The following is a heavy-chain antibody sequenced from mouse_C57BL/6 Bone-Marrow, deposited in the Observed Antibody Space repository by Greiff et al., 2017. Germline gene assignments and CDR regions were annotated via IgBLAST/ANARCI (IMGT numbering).Heavy chain of an antibody. CDR2: IRNKANGYTT. CDR1: GFTFTDYY. CDR3: ASPITTVVATPAY. Sequence: EVKVVESGGGLVQPGGSLSLSCAASGFTFTDYYMSWVRQPPGKALEWLGFIRNKANGYTTEYSASVKGRFTISRDNSQSILYLQMNALRAEDSATYYCASPITTVVATPAYWGQGTLVTVSA. D-gene: IGHD1-1*01. J-gene: IGHJ3*01. V-gene: IGHV7-3*01.